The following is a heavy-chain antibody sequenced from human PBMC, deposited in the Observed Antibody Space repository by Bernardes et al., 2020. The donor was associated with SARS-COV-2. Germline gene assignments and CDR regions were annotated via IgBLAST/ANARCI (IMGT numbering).Heavy chain of an antibody. J-gene: IGHJ6*02. CDR1: GYTFTAYY. V-gene: IGHV1-2*02. CDR3: ARSAGMDV. CDR2: IHPKSGDT. Sequence: SVKVSCRTSGYTFTAYYMHWVRQSPGQGLEWMGWIHPKSGDTHYAEKFQGRVTMTRDTSITTAYIEVRSLRSDDTAVYFCARSAGMDVWGQGTMVTVSS.